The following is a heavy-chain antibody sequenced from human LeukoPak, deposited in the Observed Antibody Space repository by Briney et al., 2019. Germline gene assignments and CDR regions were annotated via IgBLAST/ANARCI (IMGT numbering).Heavy chain of an antibody. CDR2: IKTKSDGGTT. V-gene: IGHV3-15*01. CDR1: GFTFRNAW. Sequence: GGSLRLSCAASGFTFRNAWMSWVRQAPGKGLEWVGRIKTKSDGGTTDYAAPVKGRFTISRDNSKNTLYLQMNSLRAEDTAVYYCARVRMSGWTLGYAFDIWGQGTMVTVSS. D-gene: IGHD6-19*01. CDR3: ARVRMSGWTLGYAFDI. J-gene: IGHJ3*02.